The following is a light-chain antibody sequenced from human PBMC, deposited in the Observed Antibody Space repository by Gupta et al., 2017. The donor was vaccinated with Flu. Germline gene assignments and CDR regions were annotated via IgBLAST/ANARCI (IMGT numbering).Light chain of an antibody. CDR3: QSYDGNSLWV. CDR2: EDK. CDR1: GGSIDNTY. V-gene: IGLV6-57*03. Sequence: FVLTQPHSVSESPGRPVTISCPRSGGSIDNTYVQWYRQRPGSAPTTVIYEDKKRSSGVPDRFSGSIDTSSNSASLTISGLKTEDEADYYCQSYDGNSLWVFGGGTKLTVL. J-gene: IGLJ3*02.